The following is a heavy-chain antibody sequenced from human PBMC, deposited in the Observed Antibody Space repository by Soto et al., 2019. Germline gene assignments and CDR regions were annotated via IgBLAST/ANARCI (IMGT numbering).Heavy chain of an antibody. CDR1: GYYFPSYY. J-gene: IGHJ5*01. CDR3: ATHVGDATGSYSNWFDS. V-gene: IGHV5-51*01. D-gene: IGHD1-1*01. Sequence: GESLKISCKASGYYFPSYYLALVRQVPGKGLEWMAIIYPGDSDTKYSPSCQGQVTISVDKSITTTYLRWGSLKASVSAPYYCATHVGDATGSYSNWFDSWGQGTLVTVSS. CDR2: IYPGDSDT.